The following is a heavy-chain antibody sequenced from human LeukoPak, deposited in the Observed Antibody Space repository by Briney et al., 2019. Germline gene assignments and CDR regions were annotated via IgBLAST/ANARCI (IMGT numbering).Heavy chain of an antibody. CDR3: ARLAVADSYYFDY. D-gene: IGHD6-19*01. CDR2: IYYSGST. CDR1: GGSISSSSYY. V-gene: IGHV4-39*01. Sequence: PSETLSLTCTVSGGSISSSSYYWGWIRQPPGKGLEWIGSIYYSGSTYYNPSLKSRVTTSVDTSKNQFSLKLSSVTAADTAVYYCARLAVADSYYFDYWGQGTLVTVSS. J-gene: IGHJ4*02.